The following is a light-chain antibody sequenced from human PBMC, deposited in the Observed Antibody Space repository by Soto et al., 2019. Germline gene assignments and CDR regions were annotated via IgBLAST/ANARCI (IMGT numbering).Light chain of an antibody. V-gene: IGLV2-14*01. CDR1: SSDVGGYNH. CDR2: DVS. J-gene: IGLJ1*01. Sequence: QSALTQPASVSGSPGQSITISCTGTSSDVGGYNHVSWYQQHPGKAPKLMIYDVSNRPSGVSNRFSGSKSANTASLTISGLQAEDEADYYCSSYTSNSTLVFGTGTKLTVL. CDR3: SSYTSNSTLV.